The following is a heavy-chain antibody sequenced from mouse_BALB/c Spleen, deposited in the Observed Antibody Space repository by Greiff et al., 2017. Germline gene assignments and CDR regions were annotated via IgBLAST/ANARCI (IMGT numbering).Heavy chain of an antibody. CDR1: GFSLTSYG. CDR3: ARRWGYYDYYAMDY. CDR2: IWSGGST. D-gene: IGHD2-3*01. J-gene: IGHJ4*01. V-gene: IGHV2-4-1*01. Sequence: QVQLKESGPGLVQPSQSLSITCTVSGFSLTSYGVHWVRQSPGKGLEWLGVIWSGGSTDYNAAFISRLSISKDNSKSQVFFKMNSLQADNTAIYYCARRWGYYDYYAMDYWGQGTSVTVSS.